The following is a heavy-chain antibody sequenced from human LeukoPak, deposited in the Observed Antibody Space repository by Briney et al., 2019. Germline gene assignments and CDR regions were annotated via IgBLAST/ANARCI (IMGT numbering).Heavy chain of an antibody. CDR1: GFTFSTYA. J-gene: IGHJ4*02. Sequence: GGSLRLSCAASGFTFSTYAMSWVRQAPGKGLEWVSAISGTGGSTYYADSVKGRFTISRDNSKNTLYLQMNSLRAEDTAVYYCARDSGYIHDYWGQGTLVTVSS. V-gene: IGHV3-23*01. CDR3: ARDSGYIHDY. D-gene: IGHD5-18*01. CDR2: ISGTGGST.